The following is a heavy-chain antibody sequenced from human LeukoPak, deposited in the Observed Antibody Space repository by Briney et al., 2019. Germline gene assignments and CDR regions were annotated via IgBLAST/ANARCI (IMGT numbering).Heavy chain of an antibody. CDR2: IYYSGST. CDR1: GGSISSSSYY. V-gene: IGHV4-39*01. D-gene: IGHD6-19*01. J-gene: IGHJ4*02. Sequence: PSETLSLTCTVSGGSISSSSYYWGWIRQPPGKGLEWNGKIYYSGSTYYNPSIKRRITISVDPSKTQSALNVSSVTGADTSVYYCARHGIAVAGMADYWGQGTLVTVSS. CDR3: ARHGIAVAGMADY.